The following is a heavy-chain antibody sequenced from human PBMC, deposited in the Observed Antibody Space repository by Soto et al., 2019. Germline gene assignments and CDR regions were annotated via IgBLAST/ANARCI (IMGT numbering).Heavy chain of an antibody. CDR2: MNPNSGNT. V-gene: IGHV1-8*01. CDR3: ARGLDCSGGSCYCHYYYYCMDG. D-gene: IGHD2-15*01. CDR1: GYTFTSYD. Sequence: ASVKVSCKASGYTFTSYDINWVRQATGQGLEWMGWMNPNSGNTGYAQKFRGRVTMTRNTSISTAYMELSSLRSEDTAVYYCARGLDCSGGSCYCHYYYYCMDGWGKGTTVTVSS. J-gene: IGHJ6*03.